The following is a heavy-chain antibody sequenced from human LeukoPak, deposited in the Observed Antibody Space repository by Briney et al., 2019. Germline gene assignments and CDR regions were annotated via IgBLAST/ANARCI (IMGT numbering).Heavy chain of an antibody. CDR1: GGSISSSSYY. CDR3: ARVTSRPGAYGDHFDY. J-gene: IGHJ4*02. V-gene: IGHV4-61*05. D-gene: IGHD4-17*01. CDR2: IYYSGST. Sequence: SETLSLTCTVSGGSISSSSYYWGWIRQPPGKGLEWIGYIYYSGSTNYSPSLKSRVTISVDTSKNQFSLKLSSVTAADTAVYYCARVTSRPGAYGDHFDYWGQGTLVTVSS.